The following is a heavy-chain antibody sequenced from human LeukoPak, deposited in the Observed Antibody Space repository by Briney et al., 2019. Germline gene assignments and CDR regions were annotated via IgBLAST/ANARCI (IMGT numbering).Heavy chain of an antibody. Sequence: SETLSLTCTVSGGSISSYYWNWIRQSAGKGLEWIGRIYTSGSTNYNPSLKSRVTMSIDTSENQFCLKLSSVTAADTAVYYCARGSQVPVYPNPYNWFDPWGQGTLVTVSS. J-gene: IGHJ5*02. V-gene: IGHV4-4*07. CDR3: ARGSQVPVYPNPYNWFDP. CDR1: GGSISSYY. D-gene: IGHD2-2*01. CDR2: IYTSGST.